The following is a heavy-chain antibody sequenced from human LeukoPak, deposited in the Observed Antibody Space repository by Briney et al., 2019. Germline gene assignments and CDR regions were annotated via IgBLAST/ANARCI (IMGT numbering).Heavy chain of an antibody. V-gene: IGHV3-23*01. CDR1: GFTFSSYA. CDR2: ISASSGNT. CDR3: AKVSCGGNCFYAFDV. J-gene: IGHJ3*01. Sequence: GGSLRLSCATSGFTFSSYALNWVRQAPGKGLEWVAGISASSGNTFYADSVKGRFTISRDSSKSTLFLQMNSLRAEDTAVYYCAKVSCGGNCFYAFDVWGRGTVVAVSS. D-gene: IGHD2-21*02.